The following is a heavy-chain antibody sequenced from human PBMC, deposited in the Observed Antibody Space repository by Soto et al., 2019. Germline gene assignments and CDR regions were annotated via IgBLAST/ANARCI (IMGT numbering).Heavy chain of an antibody. Sequence: ASVKVSCKASGYTFTSYHMHWVRQAPGQGLEWMGIINPSGGSTSYAQKFQGRVTMTRDTSTSTVYLELSSLRAEDTAVYYCAKDKDYGDFVDYWGQGTLVTVSS. CDR3: AKDKDYGDFVDY. CDR1: GYTFTSYH. CDR2: INPSGGST. V-gene: IGHV1-46*01. D-gene: IGHD4-17*01. J-gene: IGHJ4*02.